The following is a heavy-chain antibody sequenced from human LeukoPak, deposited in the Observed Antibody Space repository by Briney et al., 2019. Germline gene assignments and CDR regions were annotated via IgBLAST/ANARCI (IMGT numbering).Heavy chain of an antibody. V-gene: IGHV4-34*01. CDR1: GGSFSGYY. J-gene: IGHJ4*02. Sequence: KPSETLSLTCAVYGGSFSGYYWSWIRQPPGKGLEWIGEINHSGSTNYNPSLKSRVTISVDTSKNQFSLKLSSVTAADTAVYYCARAYTIRVLGFDYWGQGTLVTVSS. CDR2: INHSGST. D-gene: IGHD3-16*01. CDR3: ARAYTIRVLGFDY.